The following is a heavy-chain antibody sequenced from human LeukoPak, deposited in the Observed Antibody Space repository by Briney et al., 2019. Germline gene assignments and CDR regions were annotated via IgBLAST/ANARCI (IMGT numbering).Heavy chain of an antibody. Sequence: GGSLRLSCAASGFTFSSYWMHWVRQAPGKGLEWVAVIWYDGSNKYYADSVKGRFTISRDNSKNTLYLQMNSLRAEDTAVYYCARALKYRGAFDIWGQGTMVTVSS. CDR1: GFTFSSYW. CDR3: ARALKYRGAFDI. J-gene: IGHJ3*02. CDR2: IWYDGSNK. V-gene: IGHV3-33*08. D-gene: IGHD2-2*01.